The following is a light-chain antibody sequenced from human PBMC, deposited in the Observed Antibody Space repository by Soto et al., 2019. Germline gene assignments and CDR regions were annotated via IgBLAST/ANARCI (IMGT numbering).Light chain of an antibody. CDR3: QQRWT. CDR2: AAS. CDR1: QSISTH. J-gene: IGKJ1*01. V-gene: IGKV1-39*01. Sequence: IQVKQSASSVSASVGDRVSITCRASQSISTHLSWYQQKPGKAPKLLIYAASSLQSWVPSRFTGSGSGTDFTLTISSLQPEDFATYYCQQRWTFGQGSMVDI.